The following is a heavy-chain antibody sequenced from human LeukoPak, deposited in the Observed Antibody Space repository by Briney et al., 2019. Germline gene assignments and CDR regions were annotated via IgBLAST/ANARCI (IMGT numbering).Heavy chain of an antibody. V-gene: IGHV4-39*07. CDR2: IYYSGST. D-gene: IGHD3-9*01. CDR1: GGSISSSSYY. Sequence: SETLSLTCTVSGGSISSSSYYWGWIRQPPGKGLEWIGSIYYSGSTYYNPSLKSRVTISVDTSKNQFSLKLSSVTAADTAVYYCARDVLRYFDWLLSGWFDPWGQGTLVTVSS. CDR3: ARDVLRYFDWLLSGWFDP. J-gene: IGHJ5*02.